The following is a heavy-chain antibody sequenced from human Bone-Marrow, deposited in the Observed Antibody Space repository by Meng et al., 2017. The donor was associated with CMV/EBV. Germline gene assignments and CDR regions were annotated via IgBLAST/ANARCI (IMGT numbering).Heavy chain of an antibody. Sequence: GESLKISCKGSGYSFTSYWIGWVRQMPGKGLEWMGIIYPGDSDTRYSPSFQGQVTISADKSISTAYLQWSSLKASDTAMYYCARQKKTPITIFGGTYYYYGMDVRGQGTTVTVSS. CDR3: ARQKKTPITIFGGTYYYYGMDV. V-gene: IGHV5-51*01. CDR1: GYSFTSYW. J-gene: IGHJ6*02. CDR2: IYPGDSDT. D-gene: IGHD3-3*01.